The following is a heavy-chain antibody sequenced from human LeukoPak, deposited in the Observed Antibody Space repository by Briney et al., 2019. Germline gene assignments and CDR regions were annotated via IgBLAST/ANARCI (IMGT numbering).Heavy chain of an antibody. CDR2: INPTSGGT. CDR3: ARSRSFSGYGAFGP. J-gene: IGHJ5*02. Sequence: ASVKVSCKASGYTFTSPYLHWVRQAPGQGLEWMGWINPTSGGTNYLQEFQGRVVMTRDTSIGTVYMELSSLTSGDTAVYFCARSRSFSGYGAFGPWGQGTLVTVSS. V-gene: IGHV1-2*02. CDR1: GYTFTSPY. D-gene: IGHD5-12*01.